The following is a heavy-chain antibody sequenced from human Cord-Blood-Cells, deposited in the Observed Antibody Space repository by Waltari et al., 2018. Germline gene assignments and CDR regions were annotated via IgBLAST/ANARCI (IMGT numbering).Heavy chain of an antibody. CDR3: ASNSSAYYFDY. CDR2: INPSGGST. V-gene: IGHV1-46*01. CDR1: GYTSTSYY. D-gene: IGHD6-25*01. J-gene: IGHJ4*02. Sequence: QVQLVQSGAEVKKPGASAKVSCKASGYTSTSYYMHRVRQAPGQGLEWMGIINPSGGSTSYAQKFQGRVTMTRDTSTSTVYMELSSLRSEDTAVYYCASNSSAYYFDYWGQGTLVTVSS.